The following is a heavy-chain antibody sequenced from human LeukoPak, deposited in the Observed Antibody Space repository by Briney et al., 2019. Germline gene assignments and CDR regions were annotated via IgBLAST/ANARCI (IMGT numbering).Heavy chain of an antibody. J-gene: IGHJ6*03. CDR2: IIPIFGTA. D-gene: IGHD1-26*01. CDR1: GGTFSSYA. Sequence: SVKVSCKASGGTFSSYAISWVRQAPGQGLEWMGRIIPIFGTANYAQKFQGRVTITTDESTSTAYMELSSLRSEDTAVYYCARDHSGSPRGYYYMDVWGKGTTVAVSS. CDR3: ARDHSGSPRGYYYMDV. V-gene: IGHV1-69*05.